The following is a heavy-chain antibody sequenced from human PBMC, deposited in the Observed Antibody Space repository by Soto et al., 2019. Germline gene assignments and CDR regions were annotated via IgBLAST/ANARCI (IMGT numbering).Heavy chain of an antibody. V-gene: IGHV1-3*01. D-gene: IGHD3-3*01. CDR1: GYTFTSYA. CDR2: INAGNGNT. Sequence: QVQLVQSGAEVKKPGASVKVSCKASGYTFTSYAMHWVRQAPGQRLEWMGWINAGNGNTKYSQKFQGRVTITRDTSVSTAYMELSSLRSDDTAVYYCAGGPQLVYYDFWSGRFDPWCQGTLVTVSS. J-gene: IGHJ5*02. CDR3: AGGPQLVYYDFWSGRFDP.